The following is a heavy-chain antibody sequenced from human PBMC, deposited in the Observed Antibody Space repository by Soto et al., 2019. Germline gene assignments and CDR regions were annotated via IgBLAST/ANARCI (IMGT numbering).Heavy chain of an antibody. CDR1: GGSISSYY. CDR2: IYYSGST. V-gene: IGHV4-59*12. J-gene: IGHJ5*02. Sequence: SETLSLTSTVSGGSISSYYWSWIRQPPGKGLEWIGYIYYSGSTNYNPSLKSRVTISRDTSKNTLYLQMNSLRVEDTAVYYCARDTPGPLSFDPWGQGTQVTV. CDR3: ARDTPGPLSFDP.